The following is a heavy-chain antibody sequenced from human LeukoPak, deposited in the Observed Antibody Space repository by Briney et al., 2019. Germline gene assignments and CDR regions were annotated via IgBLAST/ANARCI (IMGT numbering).Heavy chain of an antibody. V-gene: IGHV3-48*01. D-gene: IGHD6-13*01. CDR3: ARSYSSIFFDS. CDR1: GFTFSSSN. CDR2: ISGSSNTI. Sequence: PGGSLRLSCAASGFTFSSSNMNWVRQAPGKGLEWVSYISGSSNTIYYADSVKGRFTISRDNAKNSLYPQLNSLRAEDTAVYYCARSYSSIFFDSWGQGALVTVSS. J-gene: IGHJ4*02.